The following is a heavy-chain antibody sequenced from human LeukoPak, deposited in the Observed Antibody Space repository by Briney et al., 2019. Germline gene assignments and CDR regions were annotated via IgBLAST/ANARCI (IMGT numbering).Heavy chain of an antibody. Sequence: SETLSLTCAVSGDSISSSNWWTWFRQPPGKGLEWIGEIHPSGSTNYNPSLKSRVTISVDTSKNQFSLNLSSVTAADTAVYYCARGRDAYKGGNYWGQGTLVTVSS. D-gene: IGHD5-24*01. J-gene: IGHJ4*02. V-gene: IGHV4-4*02. CDR1: GDSISSSNW. CDR3: ARGRDAYKGGNY. CDR2: IHPSGST.